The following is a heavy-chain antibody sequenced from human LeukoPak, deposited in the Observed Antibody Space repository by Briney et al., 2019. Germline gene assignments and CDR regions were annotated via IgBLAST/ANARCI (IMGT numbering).Heavy chain of an antibody. CDR2: ISSSSSTI. J-gene: IGHJ4*02. V-gene: IGHV3-48*01. CDR1: GFTFSSYS. Sequence: GGSLRLSCAASGFTFSSYSMNWVRQAPGKGLEWVSYISSSSSTIYYADSVKGRFTISRDNAKNSLYLQMNSLRAEDTAVYYCACSTVTTYLDGGYWGRGTLVTVSS. D-gene: IGHD4-17*01. CDR3: ACSTVTTYLDGGY.